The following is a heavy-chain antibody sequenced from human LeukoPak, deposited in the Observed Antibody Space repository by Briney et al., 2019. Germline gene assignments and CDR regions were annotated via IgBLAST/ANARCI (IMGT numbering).Heavy chain of an antibody. CDR1: GYTFISYD. V-gene: IGHV1-8*03. J-gene: IGHJ6*03. CDR2: MNPNSGNT. Sequence: AAVKVSCKASGYTFISYDINWVRQPTGQGLEWMGWMNPNSGNTGYAQKFQGRVTITRNTSISTACMELSSLRSEDTAVYYCARVGSITNYYYYYYMDVWGKGTTVTVSS. D-gene: IGHD3-16*01. CDR3: ARVGSITNYYYYYYMDV.